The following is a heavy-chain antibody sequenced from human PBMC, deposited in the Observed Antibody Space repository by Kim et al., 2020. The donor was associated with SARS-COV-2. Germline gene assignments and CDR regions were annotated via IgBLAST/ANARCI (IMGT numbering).Heavy chain of an antibody. CDR3: ARDGRSVDYYFDY. V-gene: IGHV1-3*01. CDR2: IDVANTNT. Sequence: ASVKVSCKASGYTFTSYCLHWVRQAPGQSLEWMGWIDVANTNTHYSENFQGRVTISRDTSATTVYIELSSLRSEDTAVYYCARDGRSVDYYFDYWCQGTLVTVSS. J-gene: IGHJ4*02. CDR1: GYTFTSYC.